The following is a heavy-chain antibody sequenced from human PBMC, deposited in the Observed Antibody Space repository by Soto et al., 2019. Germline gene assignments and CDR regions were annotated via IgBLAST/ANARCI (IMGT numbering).Heavy chain of an antibody. CDR3: TTDRSDCYAGSFDY. D-gene: IGHD2-15*01. Sequence: GGSLRLSCAASGITFTNAWMSWVRQAPGKGLEWVGRIKSEKDGGTTDYAAPVKGRFAISRDDSKDTLYLQINSLKTEDTAVYYCTTDRSDCYAGSFDYWGQGTLVTVSS. J-gene: IGHJ4*02. CDR2: IKSEKDGGTT. V-gene: IGHV3-15*01. CDR1: GITFTNAW.